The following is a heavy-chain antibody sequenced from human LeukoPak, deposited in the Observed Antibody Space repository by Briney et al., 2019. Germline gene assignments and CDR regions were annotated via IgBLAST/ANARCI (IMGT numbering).Heavy chain of an antibody. J-gene: IGHJ4*02. CDR1: GGSITGHY. CDR2: IYNNRNT. D-gene: IGHD3-22*01. V-gene: IGHV4-59*08. Sequence: SETLSLTCSVSGGSITGHYCSWIRQSPRKGLEWIGYIYNNRNTNYNTSLKSRVTISVDMSKNQFSLKLSSVTAADTAIYYCARYDPSDYATTGLYYGVYFDSWGQGTLVSVSS. CDR3: ARYDPSDYATTGLYYGVYFDS.